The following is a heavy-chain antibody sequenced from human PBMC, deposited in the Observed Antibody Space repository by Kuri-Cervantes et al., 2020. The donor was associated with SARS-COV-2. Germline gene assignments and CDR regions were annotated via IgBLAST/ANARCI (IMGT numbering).Heavy chain of an antibody. CDR2: ISSSSSSYL. V-gene: IGHV3-21*01. J-gene: IGHJ6*02. Sequence: GGSLRLSCAASGFTFSSYSMSWVRQAPGKGLEWVASISSSSSSYLYYAGSVKGRFTISRDNAKNSLYLKMNSLRAEATAVYYCARDPRRCCSSTSCCTGRADPIYGMDVWGQGTTVTVSS. CDR3: ARDPRRCCSSTSCCTGRADPIYGMDV. CDR1: GFTFSSYS. D-gene: IGHD2-2*02.